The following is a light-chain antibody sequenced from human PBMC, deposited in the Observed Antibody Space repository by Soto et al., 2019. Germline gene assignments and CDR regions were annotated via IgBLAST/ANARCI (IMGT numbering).Light chain of an antibody. CDR2: GAS. J-gene: IGKJ5*01. V-gene: IGKV1-9*01. CDR1: QAISSY. Sequence: DSRLTQYRSFLSASVGDRVIITCRASQAISSYLAWYQQKPGKPPKLLIYGASTLQSDVPSRFSGSGSGTDFTLTISSLQPEDFATYYCPLLNSYPLTSGQGTRLEIK. CDR3: PLLNSYPLT.